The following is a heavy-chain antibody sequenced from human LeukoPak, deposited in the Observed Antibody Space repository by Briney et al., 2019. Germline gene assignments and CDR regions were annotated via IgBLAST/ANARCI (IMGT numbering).Heavy chain of an antibody. D-gene: IGHD3-22*01. J-gene: IGHJ3*02. CDR1: GFTFSSYS. Sequence: PGGSLRLSCAASGFTFSSYSMNWVRQAPGKGLEWVSSISSSSSYIYYADSVKGRFTISRDNAKNSLYLQMNSLRAEDTAVYYCARVSDYYDSIGYYNAGVFDMWGQGTMVTVSS. CDR2: ISSSSSYI. V-gene: IGHV3-21*01. CDR3: ARVSDYYDSIGYYNAGVFDM.